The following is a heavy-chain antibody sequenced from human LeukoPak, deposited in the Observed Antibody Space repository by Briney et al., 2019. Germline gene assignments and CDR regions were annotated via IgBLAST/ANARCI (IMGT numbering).Heavy chain of an antibody. J-gene: IGHJ4*02. CDR1: GYTFTGYG. V-gene: IGHV1-18*01. Sequence: ASVKVPCKASGYTFTGYGICWVRQAPGQGLEWMGWISAYNGNTNYAQKLQGRVTMTTDTSTSTAYMELRSLRSDDTAVYYCARDQGGYCSNWGQGTLVTVSS. CDR2: ISAYNGNT. CDR3: ARDQGGYCSN. D-gene: IGHD2-2*01.